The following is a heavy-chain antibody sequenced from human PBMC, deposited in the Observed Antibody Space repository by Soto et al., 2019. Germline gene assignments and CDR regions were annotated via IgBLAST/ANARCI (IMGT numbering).Heavy chain of an antibody. CDR2: ISGSGGST. CDR1: GFTFSSYA. J-gene: IGHJ4*02. CDR3: ATVITELLWFGELLSTNYFDY. Sequence: GGSLRLSCAASGFTFSSYAMSWVRQAPGKGLEWVSAISGSGGSTYYADSVKGRFTISRDNSKNTLYLQMNSLRAEDTAVYYCATVITELLWFGELLSTNYFDYWGQGTLVTVSS. V-gene: IGHV3-23*01. D-gene: IGHD3-10*01.